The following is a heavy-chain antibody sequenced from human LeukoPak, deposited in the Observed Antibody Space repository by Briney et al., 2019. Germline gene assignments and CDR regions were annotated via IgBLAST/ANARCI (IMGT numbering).Heavy chain of an antibody. CDR1: GGTFSSYA. J-gene: IGHJ6*02. V-gene: IGHV1-69*13. D-gene: IGHD3-3*01. CDR3: ASPVLRFSEWRHSTSNYYYYYGMDV. CDR2: IIPIFGTA. Sequence: SVKVSCKASGGTFSSYAISWVRQAPGQGLEWMGGIIPIFGTANYAQKFQGRVTITADESTSIAYMELSSLRSEDTAVYYCASPVLRFSEWRHSTSNYYYYYGMDVWGQGTTVTVSS.